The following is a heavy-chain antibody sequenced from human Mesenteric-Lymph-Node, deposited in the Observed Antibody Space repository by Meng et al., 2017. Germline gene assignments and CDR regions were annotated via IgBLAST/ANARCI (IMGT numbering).Heavy chain of an antibody. J-gene: IGHJ4*02. V-gene: IGHV3-11*04. D-gene: IGHD1-1*01. CDR1: GFTFSDYY. CDR3: ARSMADWNGVFFNY. CDR2: SSSSGSTI. Sequence: GESLKISCAASGFTFSDYYMSWVRQAPGKGLEWVSYSSSSGSTIYYADSVKGRFTISRDNAKNSLYLQMNSLRTEDTAVYYCARSMADWNGVFFNYWGQGTLVTVSS.